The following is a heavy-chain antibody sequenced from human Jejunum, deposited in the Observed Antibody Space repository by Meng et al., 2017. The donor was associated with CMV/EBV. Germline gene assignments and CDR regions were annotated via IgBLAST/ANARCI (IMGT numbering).Heavy chain of an antibody. CDR1: SRTSSGMG. J-gene: IGHJ4*02. D-gene: IGHD3-22*01. V-gene: IGHV2-70*01. CDR3: ARGYESSGFYPPFDY. CDR2: IDWDDDK. Sequence: SRTSSGMGVSWIRQHTGKALEWLAFIDWDDDKYYSTSPKTRLTISRDTSKNQVVLTMTNMDPEDTATYYCARGYESSGFYPPFDYWGQGTLVTVSS.